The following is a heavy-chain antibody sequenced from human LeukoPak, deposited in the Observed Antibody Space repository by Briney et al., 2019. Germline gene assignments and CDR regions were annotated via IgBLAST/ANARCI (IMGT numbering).Heavy chain of an antibody. CDR3: AREPFQQIVVVMYYFDY. CDR1: GFTFSSYA. CDR2: ISYDGSNK. Sequence: GRSLRLSCAASGFTFSSYAMHWVRQAPGKGLEWVAVISYDGSNKYYADSVKGRFTISRDNSKNTLYLQMNSLRAEDTAVYYCAREPFQQIVVVMYYFDYRGQGTLVTVSS. D-gene: IGHD3-22*01. V-gene: IGHV3-30*04. J-gene: IGHJ4*02.